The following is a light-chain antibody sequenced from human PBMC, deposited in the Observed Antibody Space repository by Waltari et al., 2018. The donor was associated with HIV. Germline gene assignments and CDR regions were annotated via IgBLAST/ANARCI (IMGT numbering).Light chain of an antibody. CDR3: HQYHNWPPFT. V-gene: IGKV3-15*01. CDR1: QSVTSH. Sequence: EVVLTQSPATLSVSPGESATLSCRASQSVTSHLAWYQQKPGQSPRLLIYGASTRATGIPARFSGSGSGTDFTLTITSLQSEDFAVYYCHQYHNWPPFTFGQGTKVEIK. CDR2: GAS. J-gene: IGKJ2*01.